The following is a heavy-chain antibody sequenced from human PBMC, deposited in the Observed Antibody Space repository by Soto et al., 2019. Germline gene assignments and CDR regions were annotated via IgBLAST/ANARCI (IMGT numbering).Heavy chain of an antibody. D-gene: IGHD3-16*02. CDR1: GYTFTSYA. CDR3: ARGGLNYDYVWGSYHQFDY. V-gene: IGHV1-3*01. CDR2: INAGNGNT. Sequence: QVQLVQSGAEVKKPGASVKVSCKASGYTFTSYAMHWVRQAPGQRLEWMGWINAGNGNTKYSQKFQGRVTITRDTSASTAYMELSSLRSEDTAVYYCARGGLNYDYVWGSYHQFDYWGQGTLVTVSS. J-gene: IGHJ4*02.